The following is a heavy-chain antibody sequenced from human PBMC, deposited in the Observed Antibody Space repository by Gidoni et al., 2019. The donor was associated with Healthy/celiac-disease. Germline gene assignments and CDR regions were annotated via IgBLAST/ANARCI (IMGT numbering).Heavy chain of an antibody. Sequence: QVQLVESGGGVVQPGRSLRLSWAASKFTFTTSAMHWVRPAPGKGLGWVAVISYDGSNKYYEDSVEGRFTISRDNSKNTLYLEMNTLRAEDTAVYYCARDRSSKYYYYYYGMDVWGQGTTVTVSS. V-gene: IGHV3-30-3*01. CDR1: KFTFTTSA. J-gene: IGHJ6*02. CDR2: ISYDGSNK. D-gene: IGHD6-19*01. CDR3: ARDRSSKYYYYYYGMDV.